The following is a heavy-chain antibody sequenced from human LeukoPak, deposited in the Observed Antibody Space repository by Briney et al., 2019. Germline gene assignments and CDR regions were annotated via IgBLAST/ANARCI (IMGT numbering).Heavy chain of an antibody. CDR2: INPNSGGT. CDR1: GYTFTSYG. J-gene: IGHJ4*02. D-gene: IGHD6-25*01. CDR3: ARVLGGYVLY. Sequence: ASVKVSCKASGYTFTSYGISWVRQAPGQGLEWMGWINPNSGGTNYAQKFQGRVTMTRDTSISTAYMELSRLRSDDTAVYYCARVLGGYVLYWGQGTLVTVSS. V-gene: IGHV1-2*02.